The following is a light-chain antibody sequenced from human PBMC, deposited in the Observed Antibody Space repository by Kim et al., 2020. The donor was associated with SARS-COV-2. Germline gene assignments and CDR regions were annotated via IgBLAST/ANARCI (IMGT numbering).Light chain of an antibody. CDR3: QQHGQWPLT. V-gene: IGKV3-15*01. CDR1: GGVGRF. Sequence: SVSPGERATLSCRASGGVGRFLAWYQQKPGQAPSLLIYAASTRATGVPDRFSGSGSGTDFTVTISSLQSEDVAVYYCQQHGQWPLTFGGGTKLEI. J-gene: IGKJ4*01. CDR2: AAS.